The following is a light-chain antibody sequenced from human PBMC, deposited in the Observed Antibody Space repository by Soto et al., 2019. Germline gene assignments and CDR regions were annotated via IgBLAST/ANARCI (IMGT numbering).Light chain of an antibody. CDR2: EGS. V-gene: IGLV2-23*01. J-gene: IGLJ1*01. CDR1: ISDVGSSGP. Sequence: QSALTQPASVSGSPGQSITSSCSGSISDVGSSGPVSWYQHHPGQVPKLIIYEGSRRPSGVSSRLSGSKTGNTASLTITGLQAEDEANYYCCSYVGARTYVFGTGTKVTVL. CDR3: CSYVGARTYV.